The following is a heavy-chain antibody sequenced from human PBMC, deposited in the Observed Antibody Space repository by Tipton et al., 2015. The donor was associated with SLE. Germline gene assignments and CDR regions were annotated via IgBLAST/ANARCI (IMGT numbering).Heavy chain of an antibody. D-gene: IGHD2-21*01. V-gene: IGHV3-33*01. CDR2: VWYHGKKT. J-gene: IGHJ4*02. Sequence: SLRLSCAASGFTFSRYTMHWVRQAPGKGLEWVALVWYHGKKTNYADPVKGRFTISRDNSRNTVYLQMNSLTADDTAVYYCVSGWGAKHHHSYCESWREGILVTVSS. CDR1: GFTFSRYT. CDR3: VSGWGAKHHHSYCES.